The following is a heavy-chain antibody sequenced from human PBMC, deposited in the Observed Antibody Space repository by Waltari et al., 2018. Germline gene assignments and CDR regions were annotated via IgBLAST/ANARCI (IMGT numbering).Heavy chain of an antibody. Sequence: QLQLQESGPGLVKPSETLSLTCTVSGGSISSSSSYWGWIRQPPGKGLEWIGSIYYSGSTYYNPSLKSRVTISVDTSKNQFSLKLSSVTAADTAVYYCARNPPGSIREVGPSRIDYWGQGTLVTVSS. D-gene: IGHD1-7*01. V-gene: IGHV4-39*07. CDR2: IYYSGST. J-gene: IGHJ4*02. CDR3: ARNPPGSIREVGPSRIDY. CDR1: GGSISSSSSY.